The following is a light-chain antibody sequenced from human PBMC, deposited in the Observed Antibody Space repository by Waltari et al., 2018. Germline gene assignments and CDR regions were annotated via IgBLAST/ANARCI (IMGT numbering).Light chain of an antibody. J-gene: IGLJ3*02. CDR1: SRDVGGYNY. CDR3: TSPTSSRTWV. V-gene: IGLV2-14*01. Sequence: QSALTQPASVSGSPGQSITISCTGTSRDVGGYNYVPWYQPLPGTAPKVMIYEVNNRPSGVSNRFAGSKSGNTASLTISGLQAEDEADYYCTSPTSSRTWVFGGGTKLTVL. CDR2: EVN.